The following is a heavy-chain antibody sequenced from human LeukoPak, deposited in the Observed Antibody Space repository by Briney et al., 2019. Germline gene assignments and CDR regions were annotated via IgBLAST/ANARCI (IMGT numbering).Heavy chain of an antibody. CDR2: ISRNGGST. V-gene: IGHV3-64D*06. Sequence: GGSLRLSCSASGFTFNSYPVHWVRQAPGKGLECVSGISRNGGSTYYADSVKGRFTISRDNSKSTLYLQMSSLRAEDTAVYYCVKESGFMVAPNSAFDIWGQGTMVTVSS. CDR1: GFTFNSYP. D-gene: IGHD4/OR15-4a*01. J-gene: IGHJ3*02. CDR3: VKESGFMVAPNSAFDI.